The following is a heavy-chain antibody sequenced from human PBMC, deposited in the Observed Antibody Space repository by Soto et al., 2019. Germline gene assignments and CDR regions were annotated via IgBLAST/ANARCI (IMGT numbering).Heavy chain of an antibody. J-gene: IGHJ5*02. Sequence: QLQLQESGPGLVKPSPTLSLTCAVSGGSISSGGYPWSWIRQPPGRVLEWIGYLYHSGSTYYNPSLKSRVTISVDRSKNQFTLKLSSVTAADTAVYYCARVVVQAAIWGYNWFDPWGQGTLVNVSS. V-gene: IGHV4-30-2*01. D-gene: IGHD2-2*01. CDR1: GGSISSGGYP. CDR2: LYHSGST. CDR3: ARVVVQAAIWGYNWFDP.